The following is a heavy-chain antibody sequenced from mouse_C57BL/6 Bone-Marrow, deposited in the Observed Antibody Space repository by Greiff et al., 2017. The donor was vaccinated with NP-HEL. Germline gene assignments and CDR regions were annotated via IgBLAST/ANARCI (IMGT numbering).Heavy chain of an antibody. CDR2: ISNLAYSI. CDR1: GFTFSDYG. J-gene: IGHJ3*01. V-gene: IGHV5-15*01. CDR3: ARPSNWAFAY. D-gene: IGHD4-1*01. Sequence: EVHLVESGGGLVQPGGSLKLSCAASGFTFSDYGMAWVRQAPRKGPEWVAFISNLAYSIYYADTVTGRFTISRENAKNTLYLKMSSLRSEDTAMDYCARPSNWAFAYWGQGTLVTVSA.